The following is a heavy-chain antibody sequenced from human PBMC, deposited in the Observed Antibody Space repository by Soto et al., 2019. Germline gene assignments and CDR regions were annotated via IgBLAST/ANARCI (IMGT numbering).Heavy chain of an antibody. CDR2: ISGSGGST. CDR1: GFTFSSYA. CDR3: AKEFGGSYVIQYYFDY. J-gene: IGHJ4*02. Sequence: EVQLLESGGGLVQPGGSLRLSCAASGFTFSSYAMSWVRQAPGKGLEWVSAISGSGGSTYYADSVKGRFTISRDNSKNTLYLQMNSLRAEDTGVYYCAKEFGGSYVIQYYFDYWGQGTLVTVSS. V-gene: IGHV3-23*01. D-gene: IGHD3-16*01.